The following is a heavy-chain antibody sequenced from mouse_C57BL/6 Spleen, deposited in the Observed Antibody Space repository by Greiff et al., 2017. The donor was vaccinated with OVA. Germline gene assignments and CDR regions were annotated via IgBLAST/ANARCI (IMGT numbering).Heavy chain of an antibody. CDR1: GFTFSSYA. CDR3: ARDRELYYFDD. Sequence: EVKLVESGGGLVKPGGSLKLSCAASGFTFSSYAMSWVRQTPEKRLEWVATISDGGSYTYYPDNVKGRFTISRDNAKNNLYLQMSHLKSEDTAMYYCARDRELYYFDDWGQGTTLTVSS. CDR2: ISDGGSYT. V-gene: IGHV5-4*01. D-gene: IGHD3-3*01. J-gene: IGHJ2*01.